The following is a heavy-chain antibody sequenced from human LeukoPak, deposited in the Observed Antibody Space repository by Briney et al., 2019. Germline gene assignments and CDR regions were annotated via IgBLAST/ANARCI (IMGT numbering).Heavy chain of an antibody. J-gene: IGHJ4*02. CDR1: GFTFSSYW. CDR3: ARENGGAAAGTFDY. V-gene: IGHV3-7*01. D-gene: IGHD6-13*01. Sequence: GGSLRPSCAASGFTFSSYWMSWVRQAPGEGLEWVANIKQDGSEKYYVDSVKGRFTISRDNAKNSLYLQMNSLRAEDTAVYYCARENGGAAAGTFDYWGQGTLVTVSS. CDR2: IKQDGSEK.